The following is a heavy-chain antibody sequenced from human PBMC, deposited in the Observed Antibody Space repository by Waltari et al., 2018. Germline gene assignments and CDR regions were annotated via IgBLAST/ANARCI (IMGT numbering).Heavy chain of an antibody. D-gene: IGHD1-26*01. Sequence: EVQLVESGGGLVQPGGSLRLFCAGSGFPFRNYEMNWVRQGPGKGLEWVAYISSGASIIYYADSVKGRFTISRDNAKNSVYLQMSSLRAEDTAIYYCARGEGGANEYWGQGTLVTVSA. CDR2: ISSGASII. CDR1: GFPFRNYE. CDR3: ARGEGGANEY. V-gene: IGHV3-48*03. J-gene: IGHJ4*02.